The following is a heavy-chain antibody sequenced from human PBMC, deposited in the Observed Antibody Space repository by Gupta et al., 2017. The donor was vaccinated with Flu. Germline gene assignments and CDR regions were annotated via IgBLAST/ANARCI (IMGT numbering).Heavy chain of an antibody. D-gene: IGHD2-2*01. V-gene: IGHV3-73*02. Sequence: EVQLVESGGGLVQPGGSLKLSCAASGFTFSGSAMHWVRQASGKGLEWVGRTRSKANSYATAYAASVKGRFTISRDDSKNTAYLQMNSLKTEDTAVYYCTRQGYCSSTSCYDYWGQGTLVTVSS. CDR1: GFTFSGSA. CDR3: TRQGYCSSTSCYDY. CDR2: TRSKANSYAT. J-gene: IGHJ4*02.